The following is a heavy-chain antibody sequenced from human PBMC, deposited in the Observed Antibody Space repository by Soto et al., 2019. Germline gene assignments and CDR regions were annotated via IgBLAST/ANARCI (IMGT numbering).Heavy chain of an antibody. J-gene: IGHJ3*02. CDR3: ARDRTEYSSGWYGGRVVAFDI. V-gene: IGHV4-59*01. CDR2: IYYSGST. CDR1: GGSISSYY. D-gene: IGHD6-19*01. Sequence: SETLSLTCTVSGGSISSYYWSWIRQPPGKGLEWIGYIYYSGSTNYNPSLKSRVTISVDTSKNQFSLKLSSVTAADTAVYYCARDRTEYSSGWYGGRVVAFDIWGQGTMVTVSS.